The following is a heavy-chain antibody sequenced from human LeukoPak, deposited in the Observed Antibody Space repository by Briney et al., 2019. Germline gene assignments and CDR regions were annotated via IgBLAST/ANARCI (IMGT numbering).Heavy chain of an antibody. Sequence: PGGSLRLSCAASGFTFSSYAMHWVRQAPGKGLEWVAVISYDGSNKYYADSVKGRFTISRDNSKNTLYLQMNSLRAEDTAVYYCARGPVVHTLDCWGQGTLVTVSS. CDR2: ISYDGSNK. CDR3: ARGPVVHTLDC. V-gene: IGHV3-30-3*01. D-gene: IGHD4-23*01. CDR1: GFTFSSYA. J-gene: IGHJ4*02.